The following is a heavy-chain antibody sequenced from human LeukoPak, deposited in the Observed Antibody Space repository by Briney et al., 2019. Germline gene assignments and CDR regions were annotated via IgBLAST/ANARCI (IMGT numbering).Heavy chain of an antibody. CDR2: ISSSSSYI. J-gene: IGHJ4*02. D-gene: IGHD1-26*01. CDR1: GFTFSSYS. V-gene: IGHV3-21*04. CDR3: AKASLSGSRLPVYDY. Sequence: GGSLRLSCAASGFTFSSYSMNWVRQAPGKGLEWVSSISSSSSYIYYADSVKGRFTISRDNAKNSLYLQMNSLRAEDTAVYYCAKASLSGSRLPVYDYWGQGTLVTVSS.